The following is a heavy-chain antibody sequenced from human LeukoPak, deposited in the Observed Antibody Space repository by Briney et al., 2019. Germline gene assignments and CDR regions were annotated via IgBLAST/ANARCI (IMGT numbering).Heavy chain of an antibody. J-gene: IGHJ4*02. CDR2: ISAYNGNA. D-gene: IGHD6-13*01. V-gene: IGHV1-18*01. CDR1: GYTFTSYG. Sequence: ASVKVSCKASGYTFTSYGISWVRQAPGQGLEWMGWISAYNGNANYAQKLQGRVTMTTDTSTSTDYMELRSLRSADTAVYYCARVDGIAAASIFDYWGQGTLVTVSS. CDR3: ARVDGIAAASIFDY.